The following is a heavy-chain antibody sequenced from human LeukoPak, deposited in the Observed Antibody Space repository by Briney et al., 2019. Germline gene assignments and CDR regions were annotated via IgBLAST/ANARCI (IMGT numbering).Heavy chain of an antibody. Sequence: SVKVSCKASGGTFSSYAISWVRQAPGQGLEWMGGIIPIFGTANYAQKFQGRVTITTDESTSTAYMELSSLRSEDTAVYYCATPRDGYSYRTFNYWGQGTLVTVSS. CDR3: ATPRDGYSYRTFNY. V-gene: IGHV1-69*05. CDR1: GGTFSSYA. CDR2: IIPIFGTA. D-gene: IGHD5-24*01. J-gene: IGHJ4*02.